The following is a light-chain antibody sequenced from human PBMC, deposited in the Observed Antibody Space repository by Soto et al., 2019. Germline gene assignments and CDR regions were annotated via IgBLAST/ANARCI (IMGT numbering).Light chain of an antibody. V-gene: IGKV2-28*01. Sequence: DIVMTQSPLSLPVTPGEPASISCRSSQSLLHSNGYNYLDWYLQKPGQSPQLLIYLGSNRASGVPDMFSGSGSGTDFTLKISRVEAEDVGVYYCMQALQTRVTFGQGTRLEIK. J-gene: IGKJ5*01. CDR2: LGS. CDR3: MQALQTRVT. CDR1: QSLLHSNGYNY.